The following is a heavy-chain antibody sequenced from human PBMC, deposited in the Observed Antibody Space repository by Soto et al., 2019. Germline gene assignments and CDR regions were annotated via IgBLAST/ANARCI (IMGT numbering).Heavy chain of an antibody. CDR2: ISGSGSST. D-gene: IGHD3-9*01. J-gene: IGHJ4*02. CDR1: GFTFSNYA. CDR3: ARGFATTGYLVDY. V-gene: IGHV3-23*01. Sequence: EVQLLESGGGLVQPGGSLRLSCAASGFTFSNYAMTWVRQAPGKGLQWVSVISGSGSSTKYADSVKGRFTISRDNSKSTLSLQMNSLRGEDTAVYFCARGFATTGYLVDYWGQGTLVTVSS.